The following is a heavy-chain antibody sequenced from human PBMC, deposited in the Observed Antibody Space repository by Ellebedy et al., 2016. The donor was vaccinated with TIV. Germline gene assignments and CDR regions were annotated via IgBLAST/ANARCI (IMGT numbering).Heavy chain of an antibody. D-gene: IGHD3-10*01. CDR1: GFTFSSYG. CDR3: AREPMVRGVIRRGYAMDV. J-gene: IGHJ6*02. CDR2: IWYDGSK. V-gene: IGHV3-33*01. Sequence: GESLKISXAASGFTFSSYGMHWVRQAPGKGLEWVAVIWYDGSKYYADSVKGRFTISRDNSKNMLYLQMNSLRAEDTAVYYCAREPMVRGVIRRGYAMDVWGQGTTVTVSS.